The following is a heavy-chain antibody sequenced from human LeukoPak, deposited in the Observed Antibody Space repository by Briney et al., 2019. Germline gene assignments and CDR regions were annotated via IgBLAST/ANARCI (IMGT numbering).Heavy chain of an antibody. CDR2: INHSGST. J-gene: IGHJ4*02. Sequence: SETLSLTCAVYGGSFSGYYWSWIRQPPGKGLEWIGEINHSGSTNYNPSLKSRVTISVDTSKNQFSLKLSSVTAADTAVYYCARTRYYDFWSGYSGVFDYWGQGTLVTVSS. CDR3: ARTRYYDFWSGYSGVFDY. V-gene: IGHV4-34*01. CDR1: GGSFSGYY. D-gene: IGHD3-3*01.